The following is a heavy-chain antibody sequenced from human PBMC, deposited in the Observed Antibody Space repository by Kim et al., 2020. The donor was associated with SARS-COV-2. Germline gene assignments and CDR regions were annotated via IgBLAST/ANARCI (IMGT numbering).Heavy chain of an antibody. Sequence: GGSRRRSWAASGFTLRSSRMNWVRQAPGKGLEWVSYISSSSSTIYYADYVKGRFTISRDNAKHSLYLQKNNMRDEDTAEYYCARDQAQWLVYYGMDVWG. V-gene: IGHV3-48*02. CDR2: ISSSSSTI. D-gene: IGHD6-19*01. CDR3: ARDQAQWLVYYGMDV. CDR1: GFTLRSSR. J-gene: IGHJ6*02.